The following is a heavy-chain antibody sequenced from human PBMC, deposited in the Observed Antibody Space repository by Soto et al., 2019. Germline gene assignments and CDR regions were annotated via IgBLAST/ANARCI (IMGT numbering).Heavy chain of an antibody. J-gene: IGHJ3*02. D-gene: IGHD6-13*01. CDR1: GFTLSAYW. V-gene: IGHV3-7*05. CDR2: INRDGSKK. CDR3: ARDVSPERSSFYLDAFDI. Sequence: EVQLEESGGDLVQPGGSLRLSCAASGFTLSAYWMTWVRQAPGKGLEWVANINRDGSKKSYLDSVRGRVTISRDNVGNSMYLQMDSLRADDTALYYCARDVSPERSSFYLDAFDIWGQGTMVTVSS.